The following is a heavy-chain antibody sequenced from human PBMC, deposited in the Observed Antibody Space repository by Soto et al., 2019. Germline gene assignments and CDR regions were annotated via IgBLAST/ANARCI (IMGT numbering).Heavy chain of an antibody. J-gene: IGHJ4*02. CDR1: GFTFSSYA. Sequence: GGSLRLSCAASGFTFSSYAMSWVRQAPGKGLEWVSAISGSGGSTYYADSVKGRYTISIGNSKNTLYLQMNSLRADDTAVYYCAKCSIAARPSDYWGQGTLVTVSS. CDR3: AKCSIAARPSDY. CDR2: ISGSGGST. V-gene: IGHV3-23*01. D-gene: IGHD6-6*01.